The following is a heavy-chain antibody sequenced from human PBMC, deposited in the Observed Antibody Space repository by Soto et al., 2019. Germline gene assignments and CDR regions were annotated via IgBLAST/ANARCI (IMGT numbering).Heavy chain of an antibody. CDR1: GGSFVGYY. CDR3: ARWARQQLVSAYYYGMDV. J-gene: IGHJ6*02. V-gene: IGHV4-34*01. D-gene: IGHD6-13*01. CDR2: INHSGST. Sequence: PSETLSLTCAVYGGSFVGYYCSCIRHPPLKWLEWIGEINHSGSTNYNPSLKSRVTISVDTSKNQFSLKLSSVTAADTAVYYCARWARQQLVSAYYYGMDVWGQGTTVTVSS.